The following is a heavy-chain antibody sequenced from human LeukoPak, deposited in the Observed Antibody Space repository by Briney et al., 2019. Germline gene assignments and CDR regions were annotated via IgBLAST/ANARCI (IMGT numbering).Heavy chain of an antibody. CDR1: GGSISSYY. CDR3: ARVSPLLWFGEFDY. V-gene: IGHV4-59*01. J-gene: IGHJ4*02. Sequence: SETLSLTCTVSGGSISSYYWSWIRQPPGKGLEWIGYIYYSGSTNYNPSLKSRFTISVDTSKNQFSLKLSSVTAADTAVYYCARVSPLLWFGEFDYWGQGTLVTVSS. CDR2: IYYSGST. D-gene: IGHD3-10*01.